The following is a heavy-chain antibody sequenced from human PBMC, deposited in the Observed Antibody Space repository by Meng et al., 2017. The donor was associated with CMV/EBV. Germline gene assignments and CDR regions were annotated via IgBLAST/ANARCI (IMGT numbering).Heavy chain of an antibody. D-gene: IGHD2-2*03. J-gene: IGHJ4*02. CDR3: AKDIRGYWYSLEY. CDR2: IKQDGSEK. Sequence: GGSLRLSCAASGFTFSTYWMTWVRQAPGKGLEWVANIKQDGSEKYYVDSVKGRFTISRDNAKNSLYLQMNSLRDEDTALYYCAKDIRGYWYSLEYWGQGTLVTVSS. V-gene: IGHV3-7*03. CDR1: GFTFSTYW.